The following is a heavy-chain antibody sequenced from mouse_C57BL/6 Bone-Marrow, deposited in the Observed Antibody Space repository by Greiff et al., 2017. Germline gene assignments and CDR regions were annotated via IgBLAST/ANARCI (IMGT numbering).Heavy chain of an antibody. CDR2: IYPGDGDT. D-gene: IGHD1-1*01. Sequence: VQLVGSGPELVKPGASVKISCKASGYAFSSSWMNWVKQRPGKGLEWIGRIYPGDGDTNYNGKFKGKATLTADKSSSTAYMQLSSLTSEDSAVYFCARKVTTVVATNFDYWGQGTTLTVSS. CDR3: ARKVTTVVATNFDY. J-gene: IGHJ2*01. V-gene: IGHV1-82*01. CDR1: GYAFSSSW.